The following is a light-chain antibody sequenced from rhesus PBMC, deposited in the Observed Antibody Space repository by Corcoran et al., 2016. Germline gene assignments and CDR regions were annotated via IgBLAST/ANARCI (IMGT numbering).Light chain of an antibody. CDR1: QSLLDSEDGNTY. CDR3: MQYTRTPWT. CDR2: EVS. J-gene: IGKJ1*01. V-gene: IGKV2-86*01. Sequence: DIVMTQTPLSLPVTPGEPASIFCRSSQSLLDSEDGNTYLDWSLKKPGHSPQPLIYEVSNRGSGVPERFRGRGSDTDFTLKISRVEAEDVGVYYCMQYTRTPWTFGQGTKVEIK.